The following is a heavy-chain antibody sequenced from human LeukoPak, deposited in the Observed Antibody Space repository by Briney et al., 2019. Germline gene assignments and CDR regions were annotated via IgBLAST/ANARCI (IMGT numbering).Heavy chain of an antibody. Sequence: SETLSLTCAVYGGSFSGYYWSWIRQPPGKGLEWIGEINHSGSTNYNPSLKSRVTISVDTSKNQFSLKLSSVTAADTAVYYCARDIVVVPAAIRGYSYAYWGQGTLVTVSS. V-gene: IGHV4-34*01. CDR1: GGSFSGYY. J-gene: IGHJ4*02. CDR2: INHSGST. CDR3: ARDIVVVPAAIRGYSYAY. D-gene: IGHD2-2*01.